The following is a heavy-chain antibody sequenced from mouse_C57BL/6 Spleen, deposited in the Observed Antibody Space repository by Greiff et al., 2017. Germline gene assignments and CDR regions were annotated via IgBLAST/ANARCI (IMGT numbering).Heavy chain of an antibody. V-gene: IGHV1-39*01. CDR3: ARRGDYDYDQGFDY. J-gene: IGHJ2*01. Sequence: EVKLMESGPELVKPGASVKISCKASGYSFTDYNMNWVKQSNGKSLEWIGVINPNYGTTSYNQKFKGKATLTVDQSSSTAYMQLNSLTSEDSAVYYCARRGDYDYDQGFDYWGQGTTLTVSS. CDR2: INPNYGTT. D-gene: IGHD2-4*01. CDR1: GYSFTDYN.